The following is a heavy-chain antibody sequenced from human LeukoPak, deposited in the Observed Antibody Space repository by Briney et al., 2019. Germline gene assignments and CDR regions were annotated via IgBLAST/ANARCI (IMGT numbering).Heavy chain of an antibody. J-gene: IGHJ6*03. Sequence: GGSLRLSCAASGFTFSSYSMNWVRQAPGKGLEWVSYISSSGSTIYYADSVKGRFTISRDNAKNSLYLQMNSLRAEDTAVYYCARNPIAAPDYYYYMDVWGKGTTVTVSS. CDR1: GFTFSSYS. CDR3: ARNPIAAPDYYYYMDV. V-gene: IGHV3-48*04. CDR2: ISSSGSTI. D-gene: IGHD6-6*01.